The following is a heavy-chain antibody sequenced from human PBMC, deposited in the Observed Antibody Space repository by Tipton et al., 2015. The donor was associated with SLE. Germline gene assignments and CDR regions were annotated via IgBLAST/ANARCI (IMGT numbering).Heavy chain of an antibody. V-gene: IGHV4-38-2*02. Sequence: TLSLTCTVSGYSISSGYYWGWIRQPPGKGLEWIGSIYHSGSTYYNPSLKSRVTISVDTSKNQFSLKLSSVTAADTAVYYCARSNGVQDGENWFDPWGQGTLVTVSS. CDR2: IYHSGST. J-gene: IGHJ5*02. CDR1: GYSISSGYY. CDR3: ARSNGVQDGENWFDP. D-gene: IGHD3-3*01.